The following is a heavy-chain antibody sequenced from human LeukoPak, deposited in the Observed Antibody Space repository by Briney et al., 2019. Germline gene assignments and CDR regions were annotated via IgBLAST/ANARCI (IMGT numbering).Heavy chain of an antibody. V-gene: IGHV3-11*01. D-gene: IGHD2-21*02. CDR1: GFTFSDYY. J-gene: IGHJ4*02. Sequence: GGSLRLSCAASGFTFSDYYMSWIRQAPGKGLEWVSYISSSGSTIYYADSVKGRFTISRDNAKNSLYLQMNSLRAEDTAVYYCARETYCGGDCYSPGDYWGQGTLVTVSS. CDR2: ISSSGSTI. CDR3: ARETYCGGDCYSPGDY.